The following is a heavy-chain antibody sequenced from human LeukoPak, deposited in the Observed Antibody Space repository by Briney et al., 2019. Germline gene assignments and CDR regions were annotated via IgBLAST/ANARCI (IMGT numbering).Heavy chain of an antibody. V-gene: IGHV1-69*01. J-gene: IGHJ5*02. CDR3: ARERGDGSGSYYMTANWFDP. CDR2: IIPIFGIP. Sequence: ASVKVSCKASGGTFTNYAISWVRQAPGQGLEWMGGIIPIFGIPNYAEKFQGRVTITADESTSTAYMELSRLRSEDTAVYYCARERGDGSGSYYMTANWFDPWGQGTLVTVSS. CDR1: GGTFTNYA. D-gene: IGHD3-10*01.